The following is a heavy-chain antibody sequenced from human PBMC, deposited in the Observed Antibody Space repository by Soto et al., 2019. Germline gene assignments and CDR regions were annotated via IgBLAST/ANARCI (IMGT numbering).Heavy chain of an antibody. Sequence: QVQLVESGGGVVQPGRSLRLSCAASGFTFSSYGMHWVRQAPGKGLEWVAVISYDGSNKYYADSVKGRFTISRDNSKNTLYLQMNSLRAEDTAVYYCAKDGAPLFGYWYLDLWGRGTLVTVSS. CDR1: GFTFSSYG. CDR3: AKDGAPLFGYWYLDL. D-gene: IGHD2-21*01. J-gene: IGHJ2*01. V-gene: IGHV3-30*18. CDR2: ISYDGSNK.